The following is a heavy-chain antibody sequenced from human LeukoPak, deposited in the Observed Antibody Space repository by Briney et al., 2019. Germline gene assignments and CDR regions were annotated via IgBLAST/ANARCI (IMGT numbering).Heavy chain of an antibody. CDR1: GGSISPYF. CDR3: ARDDYRGVTNFDP. CDR2: IAYSGST. J-gene: IGHJ5*02. Sequence: PSETLSLTCSVSGGSISPYFWSWIRQPPGKGLERIGYIAYSGSTNYNPSLKSRVTISVDTSKNQFSLHLSSVTAADTAVYYCARDDYRGVTNFDPWGQGTLVTVSS. D-gene: IGHD3-10*01. V-gene: IGHV4-59*01.